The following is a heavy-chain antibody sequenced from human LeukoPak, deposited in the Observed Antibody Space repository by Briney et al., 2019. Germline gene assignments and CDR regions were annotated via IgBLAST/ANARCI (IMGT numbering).Heavy chain of an antibody. J-gene: IGHJ6*03. CDR3: ATSYYYYMDV. CDR2: IYSGGST. Sequence: GGSLRLSCAASGFTVSSNYMSWVRQAPGKGLEWVSVIYSGGSTYYADSVKGRFTISRDNSKNTLYLQTNSLRAEDTAVYYCATSYYYYMDVWGKGTTVTVSS. V-gene: IGHV3-66*02. CDR1: GFTVSSNY.